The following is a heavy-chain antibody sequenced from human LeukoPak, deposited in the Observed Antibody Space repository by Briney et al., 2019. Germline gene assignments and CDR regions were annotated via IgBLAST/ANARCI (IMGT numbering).Heavy chain of an antibody. CDR3: ARVPGYSGYAPLDY. J-gene: IGHJ4*02. D-gene: IGHD5-12*01. CDR2: ISYSVTT. CDR1: GGSISSSSYY. Sequence: SETLSLTCTVSGGSISSSSYYWAWIRQPPGKGLEWIASISYSVTTYYNPSLKSRVTISVDTSKNQFSLKLSSVTAADTAVYYCARVPGYSGYAPLDYWGQGTLVTVSS. V-gene: IGHV4-39*01.